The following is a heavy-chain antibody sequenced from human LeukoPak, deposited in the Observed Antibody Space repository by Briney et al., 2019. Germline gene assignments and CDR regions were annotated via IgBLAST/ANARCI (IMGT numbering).Heavy chain of an antibody. Sequence: GGSLRLSCAASGLTFSSLWMSWVRQAPGRGPEWVANINQDGGTTYYVASVKGRCTISRDNAKNSQSLQMSSLRVEDTAVYYCTKDRQGPNQYHMDVWGKGTTVTVSS. CDR1: GLTFSSLW. J-gene: IGHJ6*03. V-gene: IGHV3-7*01. CDR2: INQDGGTT. CDR3: TKDRQGPNQYHMDV.